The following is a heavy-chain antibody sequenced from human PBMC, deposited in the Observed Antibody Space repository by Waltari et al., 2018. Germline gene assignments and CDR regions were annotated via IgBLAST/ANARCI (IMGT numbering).Heavy chain of an antibody. D-gene: IGHD1-1*01. J-gene: IGHJ6*03. CDR1: GGTFSSYA. CDR3: ATHLQGYYYYYMDV. CDR2: IIPIVGKA. V-gene: IGHV1-69*12. Sequence: QVQLVQSGAEVKKPGSSVKVSCKASGGTFSSYAISWVRQAPGQGLEWMGGIIPIVGKAKYEQKFQGRVTITADESTSTAYMELSSLRSEDTAVYYCATHLQGYYYYYMDVWGKGTTVTVSS.